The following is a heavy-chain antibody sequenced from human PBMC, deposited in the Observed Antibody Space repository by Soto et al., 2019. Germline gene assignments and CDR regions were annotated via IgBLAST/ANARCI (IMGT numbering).Heavy chain of an antibody. J-gene: IGHJ4*02. D-gene: IGHD2-2*01. CDR1: GGSISSSSYY. CDR3: ARLIGYCSSTSCYFVY. CDR2: IYYSGST. V-gene: IGHV4-39*02. Sequence: QLQLQESGPGLVKPSETLSLTCTVSGGSISSSSYYWGWIRQPPGKGLEWIGSIYYSGSTYYNPSLKSRFTISVDTSKNHFSLKLSSVTAADTAVYYCARLIGYCSSTSCYFVYWGQGTLVTVSS.